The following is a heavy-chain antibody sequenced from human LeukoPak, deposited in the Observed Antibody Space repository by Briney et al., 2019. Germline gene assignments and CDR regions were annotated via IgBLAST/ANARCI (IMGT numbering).Heavy chain of an antibody. D-gene: IGHD1-14*01. V-gene: IGHV4-4*07. CDR2: IYTSGST. J-gene: IGHJ6*03. CDR3: ARGTRHHRGGYYYMDV. CDR1: GGSISSYY. Sequence: SETLSLTCTVSGGSISSYYWSWIRQPAGKGLEWIGRIYTSGSTNYNPSLKSRVTMSVDTSKNQFSLKLTSVTAADTAVYYCARGTRHHRGGYYYMDVWGKGTPVTVSS.